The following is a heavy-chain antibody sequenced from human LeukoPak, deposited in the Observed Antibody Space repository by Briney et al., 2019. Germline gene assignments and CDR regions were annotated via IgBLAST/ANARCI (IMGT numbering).Heavy chain of an antibody. CDR2: ISGSGGST. V-gene: IGHV3-23*01. CDR1: GFTFSSYA. CDR3: AKGGGRVGGPFDY. Sequence: GGSLRLSCAASGFTFSSYAMSWVRQAPGKGLEWVSAISGSGGSTYYADSVKGRFTISRDNFKNTLYLQMNSLRAEDTAVYYWAKGGGRVGGPFDYGAQGPLDTVSS. J-gene: IGHJ4*02. D-gene: IGHD2-15*01.